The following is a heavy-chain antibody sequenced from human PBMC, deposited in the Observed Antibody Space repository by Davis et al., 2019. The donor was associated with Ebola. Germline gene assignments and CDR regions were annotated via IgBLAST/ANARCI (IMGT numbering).Heavy chain of an antibody. CDR3: STVIANIDY. CDR2: FNPSDVIT. D-gene: IGHD2/OR15-2a*01. Sequence: ASAQVSCNASAFPPSSHHMHWLRQAPGQGLEGPGVFNPSDVITSNAQRFQGRVTLTRDTSTSTVYMELSSLRSDDTAVYYCSTVIANIDYWGQGTLVTVSS. V-gene: IGHV1-46*01. CDR1: AFPPSSHH. J-gene: IGHJ4*02.